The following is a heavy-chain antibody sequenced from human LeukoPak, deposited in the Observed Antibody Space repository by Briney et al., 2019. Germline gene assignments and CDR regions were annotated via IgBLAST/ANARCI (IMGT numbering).Heavy chain of an antibody. J-gene: IGHJ4*02. D-gene: IGHD5-18*01. CDR2: ISSGGSYI. CDR1: GFTFSSYS. CDR3: ARDGGYSYGYPYFDY. Sequence: GGSLRLSCAASGFTFSSYSMNWVRQAPGKGLEWVSSISSGGSYIYYADSVKGRFTISRDNAKNSLYLQMNSLRAEDTAVYYCARDGGYSYGYPYFDYWGQGTLVIVSS. V-gene: IGHV3-21*01.